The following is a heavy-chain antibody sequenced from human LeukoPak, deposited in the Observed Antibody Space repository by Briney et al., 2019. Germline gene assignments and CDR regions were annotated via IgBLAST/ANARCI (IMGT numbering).Heavy chain of an antibody. Sequence: SETLSLTCTVSGDSLTNYYWSWIRHSPGKGLESIGFIHHSGSANYNPSLKSRVTMSVDTSKNQFSLKISSVTAADTALYHCARARRVAVRGIYFDFWGQGALVTVSS. J-gene: IGHJ4*02. D-gene: IGHD3-10*02. CDR3: ARARRVAVRGIYFDF. CDR1: GDSLTNYY. V-gene: IGHV4-59*01. CDR2: IHHSGSA.